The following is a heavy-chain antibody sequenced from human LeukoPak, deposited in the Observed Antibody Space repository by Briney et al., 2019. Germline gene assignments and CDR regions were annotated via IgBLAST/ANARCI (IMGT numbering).Heavy chain of an antibody. Sequence: GESLKISCQGSGYRFVNFCIGWVRQTPGRGLEWMGIIYPHDSDTRYSPSFQGQVTISADKSISTAFLQWSSLKASDTAMYFCARLATGHSFDFWGQGTLVTVSS. CDR1: GYRFVNFC. V-gene: IGHV5-51*01. J-gene: IGHJ4*02. CDR2: IYPHDSDT. CDR3: ARLATGHSFDF.